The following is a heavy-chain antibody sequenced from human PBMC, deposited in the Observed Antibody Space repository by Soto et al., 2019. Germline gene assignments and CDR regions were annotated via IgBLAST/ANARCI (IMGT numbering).Heavy chain of an antibody. V-gene: IGHV5-51*01. CDR1: GYSFASYW. CDR3: ARTRSFTLGFYYDGMDV. CDR2: IYPGDSDT. D-gene: IGHD6-6*01. J-gene: IGHJ6*02. Sequence: PGESLKLSCQASGYSFASYWIGWVRQMPGKDLEWMGIIYPGDSDTRYSPSFQGQVTIPADKPLRTAYLQWTSLKASDTALYYCARTRSFTLGFYYDGMDVWGQGTPVTVSS.